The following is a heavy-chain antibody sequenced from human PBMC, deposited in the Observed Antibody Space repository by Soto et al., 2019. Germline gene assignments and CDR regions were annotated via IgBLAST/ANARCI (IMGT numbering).Heavy chain of an antibody. CDR3: ASLAATDWFDP. Sequence: SETLSLTCTVSGGSISSYYWSWIRQPPGKGLEWIGYIYYSGSTNYNPSLKSRVTISVDTSKNQFSLKLSSVTAADTAVHYCASLAATDWFDPWGQGTLVTVSS. J-gene: IGHJ5*02. CDR1: GGSISSYY. D-gene: IGHD2-15*01. CDR2: IYYSGST. V-gene: IGHV4-59*01.